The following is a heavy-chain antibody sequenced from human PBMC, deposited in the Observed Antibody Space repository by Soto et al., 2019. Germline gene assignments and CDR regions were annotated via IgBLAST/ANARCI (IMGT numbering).Heavy chain of an antibody. Sequence: GGSLRLSCAASGFTFSSYGMHWVRQAPGKGLEWVAVISYDGSNKYYADSVKGRFTISRDNSKNTLYLQMNSQRAEDTAVDYCSSQGEAVAGFLFDPWGQGTLVTVSS. D-gene: IGHD6-19*01. CDR3: SSQGEAVAGFLFDP. CDR1: GFTFSSYG. J-gene: IGHJ5*02. CDR2: ISYDGSNK. V-gene: IGHV3-30*03.